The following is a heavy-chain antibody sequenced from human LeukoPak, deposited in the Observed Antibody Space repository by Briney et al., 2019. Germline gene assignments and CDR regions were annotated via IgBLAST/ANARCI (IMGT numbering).Heavy chain of an antibody. CDR1: GGSFTDYY. V-gene: IGHV4-34*01. J-gene: IGHJ3*02. CDR3: ARQPLNCTSTSCYAFDI. D-gene: IGHD2-2*01. CDR2: INHSGST. Sequence: SETLSLTCAFYGGSFTDYYWSWIRQPPGKGLEWIGEINHSGSTNYNPSLKTRVTISVDTSKNQFSLSLSSVTAADTAVYYCARQPLNCTSTSCYAFDIWGQGTMVTVPS.